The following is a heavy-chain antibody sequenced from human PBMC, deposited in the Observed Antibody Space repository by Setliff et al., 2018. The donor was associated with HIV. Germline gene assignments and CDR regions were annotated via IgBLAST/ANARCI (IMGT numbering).Heavy chain of an antibody. D-gene: IGHD7-27*01. CDR2: IYWDDDK. Sequence: SGPTLVNPTQTLTLTCTFSGFSLSSNGVGVGWIRQPPGKALEWLALIYWDDDKRYSPSLKSRLTITKGTSKNQVVLTMTNMDPVDTATYYCAHNINWGSDWYFDLWGRGTLVTVSS. V-gene: IGHV2-5*02. J-gene: IGHJ2*01. CDR3: AHNINWGSDWYFDL. CDR1: GFSLSSNGVG.